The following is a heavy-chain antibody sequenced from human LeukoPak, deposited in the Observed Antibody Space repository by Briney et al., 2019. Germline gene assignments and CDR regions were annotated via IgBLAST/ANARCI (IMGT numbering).Heavy chain of an antibody. J-gene: IGHJ4*02. CDR1: GFTFSNAW. CDR3: TTVLPGYSSSWTFDY. V-gene: IGHV3-15*01. D-gene: IGHD6-13*01. CDR2: IKSKTDGGTT. Sequence: GGSLRLSCAASGFTFSNAWMSWVRQAPGKGLEWVGRIKSKTDGGTTDYAAPVKGRFTISRDDSKNTLYLQMNSLKTEDTAVYYCTTVLPGYSSSWTFDYWGQGTLVTVSS.